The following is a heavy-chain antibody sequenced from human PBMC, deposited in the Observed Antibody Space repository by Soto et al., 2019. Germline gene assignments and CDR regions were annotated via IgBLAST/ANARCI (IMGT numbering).Heavy chain of an antibody. CDR2: ISAYNGNT. CDR3: ARDPGGYSYGFDFLF. D-gene: IGHD5-18*01. J-gene: IGHJ4*02. V-gene: IGHV1-18*01. CDR1: GYTFTSYG. Sequence: ASVKVSCKASGYTFTSYGISWVRQAPGQGLEWMGWISAYNGNTNYAQKLQGRVTMTTDTSTSTAYMELRSLRSDDTAVYYCARDPGGYSYGFDFLFWGQGTLVTVSS.